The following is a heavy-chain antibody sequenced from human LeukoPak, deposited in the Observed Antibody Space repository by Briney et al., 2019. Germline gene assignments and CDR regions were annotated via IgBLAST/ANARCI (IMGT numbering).Heavy chain of an antibody. J-gene: IGHJ4*02. D-gene: IGHD6-19*01. CDR2: ISGGGGRT. CDR1: GFTFSSYA. V-gene: IGHV3-23*01. Sequence: PGESLRLSCAASGFTFSSYAMSWVRQAPGKGLEWVSGISGGGGRTFYADSVKGRFTISRDNSKNTLYLQMNSLRAEDTAIYYCAKEQWLAQSAYFDYWGQGTLVTVSS. CDR3: AKEQWLAQSAYFDY.